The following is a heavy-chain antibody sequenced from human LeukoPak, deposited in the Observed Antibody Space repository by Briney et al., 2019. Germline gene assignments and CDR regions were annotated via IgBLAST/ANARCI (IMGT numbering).Heavy chain of an antibody. CDR3: ARGRRGSSGPWSWYLDL. Sequence: ASVKVCCKASGFTLTNFDINWVRQATGQGLGWVGGMNSNTGNTGYAQEFQGRVTMTRDTSIGTAYMELTNLRSEDTAVYYCARGRRGSSGPWSWYLDLWGRGTLVTASS. CDR2: MNSNTGNT. J-gene: IGHJ2*01. V-gene: IGHV1-8*01. CDR1: GFTLTNFD. D-gene: IGHD3-22*01.